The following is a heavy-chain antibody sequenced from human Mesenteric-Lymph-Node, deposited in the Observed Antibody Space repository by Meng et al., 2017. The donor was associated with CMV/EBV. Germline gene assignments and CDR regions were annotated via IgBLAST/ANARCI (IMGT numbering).Heavy chain of an antibody. J-gene: IGHJ5*02. CDR1: GFTFSDYY. D-gene: IGHD3-3*01. CDR2: ISSSGSTI. Sequence: GGSLRLSCAASGFTFSDYYMSWIRQAPGKGLEWVSYISSSGSTIYYADSVKGRFTISRDNAKNSLYLQMNSLRAEDTAVYYCARDQPIWSGYPDPRWFDPWGQGTLVTVSS. CDR3: ARDQPIWSGYPDPRWFDP. V-gene: IGHV3-11*01.